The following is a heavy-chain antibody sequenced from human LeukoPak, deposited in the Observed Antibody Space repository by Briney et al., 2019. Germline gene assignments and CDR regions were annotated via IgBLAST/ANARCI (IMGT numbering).Heavy chain of an antibody. CDR3: ARGGGYNPLDY. CDR2: IYYSGST. D-gene: IGHD5-24*01. J-gene: IGHJ4*02. Sequence: SETLSLTCAVYGGSISSYYWSWIRQPPGKGLEWIGYIYYSGSTNYNPSLKSRVTISVDTSKNQFSLKLSSVTAADTAVYYCARGGGYNPLDYWGQGTLVTVSS. CDR1: GGSISSYY. V-gene: IGHV4-59*01.